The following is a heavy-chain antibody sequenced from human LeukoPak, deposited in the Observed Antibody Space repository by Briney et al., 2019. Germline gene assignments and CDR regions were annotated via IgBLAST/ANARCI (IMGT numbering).Heavy chain of an antibody. CDR1: GYTFTGYY. CDR3: AREGYYDSSGYSE. J-gene: IGHJ4*02. CDR2: INPNSGGT. V-gene: IGHV1-2*04. Sequence: ASVKVSCKASGYTFTGYYMHWVRQAPGQGLEWMGWINPNSGGTNYAQKFQGWVTMTRDTSISTAYMELSRLRFDDTAVYYCAREGYYDSSGYSEWGQGTLVTVSS. D-gene: IGHD3-22*01.